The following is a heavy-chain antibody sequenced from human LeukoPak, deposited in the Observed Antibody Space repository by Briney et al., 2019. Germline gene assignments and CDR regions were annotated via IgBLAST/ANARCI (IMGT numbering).Heavy chain of an antibody. J-gene: IGHJ4*02. CDR2: IHSDDT. CDR1: GFTVSSNY. D-gene: IGHD3-10*01. CDR3: AKEGYYGSGTHYHFDY. Sequence: GGSLRLSCAASGFTVSSNYMSWVRQAPGKGLEWVSLIHSDDTYYVDSVKGRFTISRDNSQKTLYLQMNSLRAEDTSMYYCAKEGYYGSGTHYHFDYWGQGTLVTVSS. V-gene: IGHV3-53*05.